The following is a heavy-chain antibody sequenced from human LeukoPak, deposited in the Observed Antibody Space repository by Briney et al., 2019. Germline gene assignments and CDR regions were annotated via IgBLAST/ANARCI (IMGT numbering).Heavy chain of an antibody. CDR3: TRELRYYYADNHSEMDEHDY. D-gene: IGHD4-23*01. CDR2: ILYDGTNK. CDR1: GFTFSSFG. J-gene: IGHJ4*02. Sequence: GGSLRLSCAASGFTFSSFGMHWVRQAPGQGLEWVSFILYDGTNKYYADSVKGRFTISRDNSKNTLSLQMNSLRVEDTALYYCTRELRYYYADNHSEMDEHDYWGQGTLVTVSS. V-gene: IGHV3-30*02.